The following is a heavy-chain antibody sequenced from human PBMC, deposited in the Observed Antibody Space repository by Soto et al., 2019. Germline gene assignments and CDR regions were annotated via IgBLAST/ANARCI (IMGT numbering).Heavy chain of an antibody. J-gene: IGHJ4*02. V-gene: IGHV4-30-2*01. CDR1: GGSISSGTYS. CDR3: ARASGYCSGGTCFPFDY. D-gene: IGHD2-15*01. Sequence: PSETLSLTCAVSGGSISSGTYSWNWIRQPPWKGLEWTGYIYHSGSILYNPSLRSRVTISLDRSKNQFSLSLSSVTAADTAVYYCARASGYCSGGTCFPFDYWGRGXLVTVYS. CDR2: IYHSGSI.